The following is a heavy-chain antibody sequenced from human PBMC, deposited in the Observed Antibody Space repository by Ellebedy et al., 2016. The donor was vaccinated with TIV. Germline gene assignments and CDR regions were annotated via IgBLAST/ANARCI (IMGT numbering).Heavy chain of an antibody. D-gene: IGHD4-17*01. J-gene: IGHJ5*02. CDR2: IIPIFGTA. CDR3: ATWGYYGVHNWFDP. Sequence: SVKVSCXASGDTFSSYAISWVRQAPGQGLEWMGGIIPIFGTAIYAQKFQGRVTMTEDTSTDTAYMELSSLRSEDTAVYYCATWGYYGVHNWFDPWGQGTLVTVSS. CDR1: GDTFSSYA. V-gene: IGHV1-69*06.